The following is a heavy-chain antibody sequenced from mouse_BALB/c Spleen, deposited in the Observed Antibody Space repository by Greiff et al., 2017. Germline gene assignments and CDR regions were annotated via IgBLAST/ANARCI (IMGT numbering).Heavy chain of an antibody. D-gene: IGHD2-2*01. CDR3: NAGVTTFEEAMDD. J-gene: IGHJ4*01. Sequence: EVQLQQSGAELVRSGASVKLSCTASGFNIKDYYMHWVKQRPEQGLEWIGWIDPENGDTEYAPKFQGKATMTADTSSNTAYLQLSCLTSEDTAVYYCNAGVTTFEEAMDDWGQGTSVTVSS. CDR1: GFNIKDYY. V-gene: IGHV14-4*02. CDR2: IDPENGDT.